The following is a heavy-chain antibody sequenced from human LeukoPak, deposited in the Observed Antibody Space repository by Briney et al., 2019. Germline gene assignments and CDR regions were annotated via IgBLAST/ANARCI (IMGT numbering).Heavy chain of an antibody. J-gene: IGHJ4*02. CDR3: TTLLDSGSYQFDFDS. CDR1: GFTLSDHH. D-gene: IGHD1-26*01. CDR2: IKSRTDGGTT. V-gene: IGHV3-15*01. Sequence: TGGSLRLSCAVSGFTLSDHHMDWVRQAPGKGLEWVGRIKSRTDGGTTDYAAPVKGRFTISRDDSKNTLYLQTNSLKTEDAALYYCTTLLDSGSYQFDFDSWGQGRRVTVSS.